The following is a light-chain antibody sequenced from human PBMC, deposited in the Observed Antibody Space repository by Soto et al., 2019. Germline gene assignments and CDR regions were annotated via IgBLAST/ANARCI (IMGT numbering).Light chain of an antibody. CDR1: QSISNW. CDR3: QQYKTYSVWT. V-gene: IGKV1-5*01. Sequence: DIHMTQSPSSVSATLGDRITITFRASQSISNWLAWYQQKPGKAPKFLIYDASSLKSGVPSRFSGSGSGTEFTLTISSLQPDDFATYYCQQYKTYSVWTFGQGTKVDIK. J-gene: IGKJ1*01. CDR2: DAS.